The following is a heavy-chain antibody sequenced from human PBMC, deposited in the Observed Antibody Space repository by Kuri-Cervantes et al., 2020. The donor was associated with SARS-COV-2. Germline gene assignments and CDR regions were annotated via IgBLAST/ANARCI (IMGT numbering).Heavy chain of an antibody. CDR3: ARVPRYYDFWSGSSFDY. Sequence: GSLRLSCTVSGGSISSYYWSWIRQPAGKGLEWIGRIYTSGSTNYNPSLKSRVTMSVDTSKNQFSLKLSSVTAADTAVYYCARVPRYYDFWSGSSFDYWDQGTLAVASS. V-gene: IGHV4-4*07. CDR1: GGSISSYY. CDR2: IYTSGST. J-gene: IGHJ4*02. D-gene: IGHD3-3*01.